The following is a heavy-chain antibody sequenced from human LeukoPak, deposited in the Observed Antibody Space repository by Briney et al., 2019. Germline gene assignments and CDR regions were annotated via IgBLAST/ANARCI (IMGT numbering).Heavy chain of an antibody. V-gene: IGHV3-23*01. Sequence: PGGSLRLSCAASGFTFSSYEMNWVRQAPGKGLEWVSAIGTAGDPHYSDSVRGRFTISRDNSKNTLSLQMNNLRAEDTAIYYCAKDWSCDYWGQGTLVTVSS. CDR3: AKDWSCDY. CDR2: IGTAGDP. J-gene: IGHJ4*02. CDR1: GFTFSSYE. D-gene: IGHD3-10*01.